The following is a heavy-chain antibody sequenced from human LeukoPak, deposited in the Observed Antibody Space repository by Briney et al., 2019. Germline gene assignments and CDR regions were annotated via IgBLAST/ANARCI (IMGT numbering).Heavy chain of an antibody. J-gene: IGHJ3*02. CDR2: IYSGGST. Sequence: GGSLRLSCAASGFTVSSNYMSWVRQAPGKGLEWVSVIYSGGSTYYADSVKGRFTISRDNSKNTLYLQMNSLRAEDTAVYYCARDRGYSGYGLSHDAFDIWGQGTMVTVSS. V-gene: IGHV3-66*01. D-gene: IGHD5-12*01. CDR1: GFTVSSNY. CDR3: ARDRGYSGYGLSHDAFDI.